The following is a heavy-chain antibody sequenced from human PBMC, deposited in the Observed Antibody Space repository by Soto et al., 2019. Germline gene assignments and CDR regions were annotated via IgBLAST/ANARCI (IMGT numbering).Heavy chain of an antibody. CDR1: GGTFRSYS. Sequence: GASMKVSRKASGGTFRSYSISWVRQAPGQGLEWMGGIIPIFGTANYTQKFQGRVTITADESTSTAYMELSSLRSEDTAVYYCARQEWELLNGFDYWGQGTLVTVSS. D-gene: IGHD1-26*01. V-gene: IGHV1-69*01. CDR2: IIPIFGTA. J-gene: IGHJ4*02. CDR3: ARQEWELLNGFDY.